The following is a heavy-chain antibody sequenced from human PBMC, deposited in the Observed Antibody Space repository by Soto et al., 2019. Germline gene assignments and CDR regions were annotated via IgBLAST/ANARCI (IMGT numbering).Heavy chain of an antibody. CDR1: GGSISSSSYY. J-gene: IGHJ5*02. D-gene: IGHD2-2*01. V-gene: IGHV4-39*01. CDR2: IYYSGST. CDR3: ARHIANIVVVPAAHPNWFDP. Sequence: SETLSLTCTVSGGSISSSSYYWGWIRQPPGKGLEWIGSIYYSGSTYYNPSLKSRVTISVDTSKNQFSLKLSSVTAADTAVYYCARHIANIVVVPAAHPNWFDPWGQGTLVTVSS.